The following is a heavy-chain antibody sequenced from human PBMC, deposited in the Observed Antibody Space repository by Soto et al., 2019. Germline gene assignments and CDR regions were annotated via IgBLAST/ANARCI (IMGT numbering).Heavy chain of an antibody. CDR3: ARDKRGYSYGYLNWFDP. D-gene: IGHD5-18*01. CDR2: INSDGSST. CDR1: GFTFSSYW. J-gene: IGHJ5*02. Sequence: PGGSLRLSCAASGFTFSSYWMHWVRQAPGKGLVWVSRINSDGSSTSYADSVKGRFTISRDNAKNTLYLQMNSLRAEDTAVYYCARDKRGYSYGYLNWFDPWGQGTLVTVS. V-gene: IGHV3-74*01.